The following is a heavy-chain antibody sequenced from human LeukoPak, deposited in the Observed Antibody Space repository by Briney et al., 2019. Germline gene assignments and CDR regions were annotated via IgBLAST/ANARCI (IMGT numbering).Heavy chain of an antibody. J-gene: IGHJ5*02. Sequence: PGRSLRLSCAASGFTFSSYGMHWVRQAPGKGLEWVAVIWYDGSNKYYADSVKGRFTISRDNSKNTLYLQMNSLRVEDTAVYYCARGSYASNWFDPWGQGTLVTVSS. CDR1: GFTFSSYG. D-gene: IGHD3-16*01. V-gene: IGHV3-33*01. CDR2: IWYDGSNK. CDR3: ARGSYASNWFDP.